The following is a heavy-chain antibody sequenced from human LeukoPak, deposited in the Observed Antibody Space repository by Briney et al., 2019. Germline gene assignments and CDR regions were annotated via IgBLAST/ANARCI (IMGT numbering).Heavy chain of an antibody. D-gene: IGHD2-8*02. CDR3: ARHLTGSSVCIES. J-gene: IGHJ5*02. CDR1: DGFISNYY. Sequence: SETLSLTCTVSDGFISNYYGSWIRQPPGKGLEWIGYIYTSGSTNYNPCLKSRVTISVDTSKNQFSLKLSSVTAADTAVYYCARHLTGSSVCIESWGQGTLVTVSS. V-gene: IGHV4-4*09. CDR2: IYTSGST.